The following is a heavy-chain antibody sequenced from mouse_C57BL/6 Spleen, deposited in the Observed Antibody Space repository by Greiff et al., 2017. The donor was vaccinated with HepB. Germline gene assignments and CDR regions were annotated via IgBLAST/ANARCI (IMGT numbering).Heavy chain of an antibody. CDR2: IDPNSGGT. J-gene: IGHJ3*01. V-gene: IGHV1-72*01. CDR1: GYTFTSYW. Sequence: QVHVKQPGAELVKPGASVKLSCKASGYTFTSYWMHWVKQRPGRGLEWIGRIDPNSGGTKYNEKFKSKATLTVDKPSSTAYMQLSSLTSEDSAVYYCARGIEAQARAWFAYWGQGTLVTVSA. CDR3: ARGIEAQARAWFAY. D-gene: IGHD3-2*02.